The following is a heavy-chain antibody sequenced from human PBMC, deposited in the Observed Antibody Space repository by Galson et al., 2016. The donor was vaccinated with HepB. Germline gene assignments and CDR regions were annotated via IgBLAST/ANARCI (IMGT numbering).Heavy chain of an antibody. CDR2: IKQDGNEK. CDR3: ARGGRGRRVSLNWYFDL. V-gene: IGHV3-7*03. Sequence: SLRLSCAASGFTFSNFWMSWLRQAPGKGLECVANIKQDGNEKYSLDSLQGRFTISRDNAKNSVYLQVTNLRAEDTAVYYCARGGRGRRVSLNWYFDLWGRGTLVTVSS. CDR1: GFTFSNFW. J-gene: IGHJ2*01. D-gene: IGHD1-26*01.